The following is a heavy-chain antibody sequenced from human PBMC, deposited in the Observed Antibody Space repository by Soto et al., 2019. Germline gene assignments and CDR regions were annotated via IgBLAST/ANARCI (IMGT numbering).Heavy chain of an antibody. CDR2: ISSSSSTI. Sequence: GGSLRLSCAASGFTFSSYSMNWVRQAPGKGLEWVSYISSSSSTIYYADSVKGRFTISRDNAKNSLYLQMNSLRDEDTAVYYCASKTGYPPVAFYYGMDVWGQGTTVTVSS. CDR3: ASKTGYPPVAFYYGMDV. J-gene: IGHJ6*02. V-gene: IGHV3-48*02. D-gene: IGHD3-9*01. CDR1: GFTFSSYS.